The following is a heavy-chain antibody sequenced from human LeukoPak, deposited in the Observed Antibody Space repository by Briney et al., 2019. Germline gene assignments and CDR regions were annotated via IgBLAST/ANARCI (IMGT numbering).Heavy chain of an antibody. CDR1: GGSVSSDY. CDR3: ARGTSTSASGFDY. D-gene: IGHD2-2*01. Sequence: SETLSLTCTVSGGSVSSDYWSWIRQPPGKRLEWIGYIYYSGSTNYNPSLKSRVTISRDTSKNQLSPSLTSVTAADTAVYYCARGTSTSASGFDYWGQGSLVTVSS. CDR2: IYYSGST. V-gene: IGHV4-59*02. J-gene: IGHJ4*02.